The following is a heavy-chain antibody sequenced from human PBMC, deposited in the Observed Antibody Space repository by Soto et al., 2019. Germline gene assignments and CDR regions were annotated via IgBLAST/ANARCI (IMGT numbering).Heavy chain of an antibody. CDR3: ASTPTHYGSGSYYRWFDP. CDR2: IYYSGST. CDR1: GGSISSSSYY. Sequence: QLQLQESGPGLVKPSETLSLTCTVSGGSISSSSYYWGWIRQPPGKGLEWIGSIYYSGSTYYNPSLKSRVTISVDTSKNQFSLKLSSVTAADTAVYYCASTPTHYGSGSYYRWFDPWGQGTLVTVSS. D-gene: IGHD3-10*01. V-gene: IGHV4-39*01. J-gene: IGHJ5*02.